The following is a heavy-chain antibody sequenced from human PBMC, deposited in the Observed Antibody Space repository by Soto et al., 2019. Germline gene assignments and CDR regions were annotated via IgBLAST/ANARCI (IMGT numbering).Heavy chain of an antibody. Sequence: QVQLVESGGGVVQPGRSLRLSCAASGFTFSSYAMHWVRQAPGKGLEWVAVISYDGSNKNYADSVKGRFTISRDNSKNTLYLQMNSLRDEDTAVYYFAKDRRSIVVVVAATTRDAFDIWGQGTMVTGSS. CDR2: ISYDGSNK. D-gene: IGHD2-15*01. J-gene: IGHJ3*02. V-gene: IGHV3-30-3*01. CDR1: GFTFSSYA. CDR3: AKDRRSIVVVVAATTRDAFDI.